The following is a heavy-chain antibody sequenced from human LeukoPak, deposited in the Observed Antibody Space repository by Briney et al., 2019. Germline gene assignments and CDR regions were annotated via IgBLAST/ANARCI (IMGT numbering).Heavy chain of an antibody. CDR3: ARNSGWYGVS. J-gene: IGHJ4*02. Sequence: ASVKVSCKTSGGTFTNYAINWVRQAPGQGLEWMGGIIPIFGTASYPQKFQGRVTITADKSTSTAYMELSSLRYEDTAVYYCARNSGWYGVSWGQGTLVTVSS. CDR1: GGTFTNYA. D-gene: IGHD6-19*01. V-gene: IGHV1-69*06. CDR2: IIPIFGTA.